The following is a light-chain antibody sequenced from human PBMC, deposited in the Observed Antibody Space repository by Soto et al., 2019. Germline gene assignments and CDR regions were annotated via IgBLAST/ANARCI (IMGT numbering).Light chain of an antibody. J-gene: IGLJ1*01. Sequence: QSVLTQPASVSGSPGQSITVSCTGTTSDVGGYNSVSWYQHHPGKAPKLIIYEVRKRPSGTSSRFSGSQSGNTASLSTSGLQAEDEADYYCSSYTTSTTYVFGTGTKVTVL. CDR2: EVR. V-gene: IGLV2-14*01. CDR1: TSDVGGYNS. CDR3: SSYTTSTTYV.